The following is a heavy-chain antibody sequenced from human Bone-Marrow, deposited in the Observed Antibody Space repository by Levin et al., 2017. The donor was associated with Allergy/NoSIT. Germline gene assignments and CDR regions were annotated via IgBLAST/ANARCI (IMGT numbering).Heavy chain of an antibody. D-gene: IGHD5-18*01. CDR2: INPNSGGT. V-gene: IGHV1-2*04. CDR1: GYTFTGYY. CDR3: ARGYSYGLRYYGMDV. Sequence: ASVKVSCKASGYTFTGYYMHWVRQAPGQGLEWMGWINPNSGGTNYAQKFQGWVTMTRDTSISTAYMELSRLRSDDTAVYYCARGYSYGLRYYGMDVWGQGTTVTVSS. J-gene: IGHJ6*02.